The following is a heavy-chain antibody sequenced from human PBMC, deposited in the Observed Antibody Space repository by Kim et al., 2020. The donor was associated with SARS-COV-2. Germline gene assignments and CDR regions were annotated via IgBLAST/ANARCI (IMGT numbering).Heavy chain of an antibody. D-gene: IGHD3-22*01. Sequence: GGSLRLSCAASGFTFSNYWIHWVRQAPGKGLVWVSRINSDGSSAVYADSVKGRFTTSRDNARNAVYLEMNSLRAEDTAVYYCAGAKDYYHSSGYQEFHYFYALDVWGQGATVTVSS. V-gene: IGHV3-74*01. J-gene: IGHJ6*02. CDR1: GFTFSNYW. CDR3: AGAKDYYHSSGYQEFHYFYALDV. CDR2: INSDGSSA.